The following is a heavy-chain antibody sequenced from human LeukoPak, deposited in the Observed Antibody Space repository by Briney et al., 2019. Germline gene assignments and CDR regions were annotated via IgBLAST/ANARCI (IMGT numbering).Heavy chain of an antibody. V-gene: IGHV3-21*01. CDR1: GFTFSSYS. CDR2: ISSSSSYI. CDR3: ARHYAASTSCSDY. Sequence: GGSLRLSCAASGFTFSSYSMNWVRQAPGKGLEWVSSISSSSSYIYYADSVKGRFTISRDNAKNSLYLQMNSLRAEDTAVYYCARHYAASTSCSDYWGQGTLVTVSS. D-gene: IGHD2-2*01. J-gene: IGHJ4*02.